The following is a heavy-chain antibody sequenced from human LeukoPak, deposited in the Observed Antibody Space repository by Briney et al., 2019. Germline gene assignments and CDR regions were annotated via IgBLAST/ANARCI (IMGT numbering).Heavy chain of an antibody. CDR2: ISYDGSNK. Sequence: GGSLRLSCAASGFTFSSYAMHWVRQAPGKGLEWVAVISYDGSNKYYADSVKGQFTISTENSKNTLYLQVKTLRPEDTAVYYCARGVHCSNGVCYRGGLDYWGQGTLVTVSS. CDR1: GFTFSSYA. D-gene: IGHD2-8*01. J-gene: IGHJ4*02. CDR3: ARGVHCSNGVCYRGGLDY. V-gene: IGHV3-30-3*01.